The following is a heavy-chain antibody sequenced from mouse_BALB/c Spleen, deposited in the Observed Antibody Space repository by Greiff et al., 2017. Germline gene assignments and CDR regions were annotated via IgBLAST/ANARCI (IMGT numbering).Heavy chain of an antibody. J-gene: IGHJ2*01. CDR3: DEGITGGYYFDY. CDR1: GFNFTDYY. V-gene: IGHV14-4*02. D-gene: IGHD2-4*01. Sequence: VQLQQSGAELVRPGASVKLSCTASGFNFTDYYMHWVKQRPEQGLEWIGWIDPENGDTDYAPKFQGKATMTADTSSNTAYLQLSSLTSEDTAVYYYDEGITGGYYFDYWGQGTTLTVSS. CDR2: IDPENGDT.